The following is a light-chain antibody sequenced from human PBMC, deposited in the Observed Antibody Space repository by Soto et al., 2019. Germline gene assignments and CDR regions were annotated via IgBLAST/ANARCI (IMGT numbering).Light chain of an antibody. V-gene: IGKV1-33*01. J-gene: IGKJ3*01. CDR1: DAISNY. CDR3: QQYANLPLT. Sequence: DIQMTQSPSSLSASVGDRVTITCQASDAISNYLNWYQQKPGKAPKVLIYDASHLESGVPSRFSGGGSGTEFTFTISNLQAEDIATYYCQQYANLPLTFGPGTKVDIK. CDR2: DAS.